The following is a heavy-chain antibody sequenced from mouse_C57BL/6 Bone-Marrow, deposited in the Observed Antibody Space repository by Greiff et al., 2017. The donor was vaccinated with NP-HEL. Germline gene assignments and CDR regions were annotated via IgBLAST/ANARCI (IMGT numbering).Heavy chain of an antibody. V-gene: IGHV1-56*01. CDR3: ARGIHYGSSYSFAY. CDR1: GYTFTSHW. D-gene: IGHD1-1*01. CDR2: IFPGRGST. Sequence: QVQLQQSGPELVRPGASVKISCKAPGYTFTSHWMQWVRQRPGQGLEGIGEIFPGRGSTYYNEKLKGKATLTVDTSSSTAYMQLRSLTSEDSAVYFCARGIHYGSSYSFAYWGQGTLVTVSA. J-gene: IGHJ3*01.